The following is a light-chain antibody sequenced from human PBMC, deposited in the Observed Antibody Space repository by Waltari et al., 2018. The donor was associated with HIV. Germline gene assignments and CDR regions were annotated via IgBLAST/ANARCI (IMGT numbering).Light chain of an antibody. Sequence: SGSPGQSITISCTGSSSDVGSYSYVSWYQQHPGKAPKLIIYAVNYRPSGVSNRFSGSKSGNTASLTISGLQAEDEADYYCNSYTSISTWVFGGGTKLTVL. V-gene: IGLV2-14*01. J-gene: IGLJ3*02. CDR2: AVN. CDR3: NSYTSISTWV. CDR1: SSDVGSYSY.